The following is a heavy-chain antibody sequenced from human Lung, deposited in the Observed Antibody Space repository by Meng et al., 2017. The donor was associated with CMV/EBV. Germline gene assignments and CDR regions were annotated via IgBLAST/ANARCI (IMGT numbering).Heavy chain of an antibody. J-gene: IGHJ6*02. Sequence: ASVXVSXKASGYTFTGYNIHWVRQAPGQGLGWMGWINPNSGDTKYAQKFQGRVALTRDTSISTAYMELSSLKSDDTAVFFCARLFHTSLGTNYYYGMDVWGQGTAVTVSS. CDR1: GYTFTGYN. CDR2: INPNSGDT. D-gene: IGHD3-10*01. CDR3: ARLFHTSLGTNYYYGMDV. V-gene: IGHV1-2*02.